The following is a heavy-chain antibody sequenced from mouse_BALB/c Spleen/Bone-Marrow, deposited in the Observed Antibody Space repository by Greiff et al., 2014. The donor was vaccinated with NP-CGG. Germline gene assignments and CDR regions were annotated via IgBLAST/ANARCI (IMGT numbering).Heavy chain of an antibody. D-gene: IGHD1-1*01. CDR2: IWRGGST. V-gene: IGHV2-5*01. J-gene: IGHJ1*01. CDR3: AKGGITTVWYFDV. CDR1: GFSLTRNG. Sequence: QLQQSGPGLVQPSQSLSITCTVSGFSLTRNGVHWVRQSPGKGLEWLGVIWRGGSTDYNEAFMSRLSITKDNSKSQVFFKMNSLQGDDTAIYYCAKGGITTVWYFDVWGAGTTVTVSS.